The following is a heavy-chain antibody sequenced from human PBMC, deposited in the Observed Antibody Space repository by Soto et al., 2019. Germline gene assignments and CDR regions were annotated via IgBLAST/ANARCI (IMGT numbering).Heavy chain of an antibody. CDR3: ARAGRYSSSPAHYYGMDV. Sequence: PSETLSLTCAVYGGSFRGYYCSWVRQPPGKGLEWIGEVNHSGSTNYNPSLKSRVTISVDTSKNQFSLKLSSVTAADKAVYYCARAGRYSSSPAHYYGMDVWGQGTTVTVSS. D-gene: IGHD6-6*01. V-gene: IGHV4-34*01. J-gene: IGHJ6*02. CDR1: GGSFRGYY. CDR2: VNHSGST.